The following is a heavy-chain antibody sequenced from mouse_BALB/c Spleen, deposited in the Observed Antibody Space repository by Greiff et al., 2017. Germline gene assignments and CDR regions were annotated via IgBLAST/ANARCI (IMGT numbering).Heavy chain of an antibody. CDR3: ARGRVVATDWYFDV. CDR2: ISYSGST. J-gene: IGHJ1*01. CDR1: GYSITSDYA. D-gene: IGHD1-1*01. Sequence: EVKLVESGPGLVKPSQSLSLTCTVTGYSITSDYAWNWIRQFPGNKLEWMGYISYSGSTSYNPSLKSRISITRDTSKNQFFLQLNSVTTEDTATYYCARGRVVATDWYFDVWGAGTTVTVSS. V-gene: IGHV3-2*02.